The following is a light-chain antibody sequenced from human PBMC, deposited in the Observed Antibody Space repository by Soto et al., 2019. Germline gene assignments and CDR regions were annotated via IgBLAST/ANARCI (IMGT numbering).Light chain of an antibody. V-gene: IGKV3-20*01. CDR1: QRVNSNY. J-gene: IGKJ3*01. Sequence: VLTQSPGTLSLSPGERATLSCRASQRVNSNYFAWYQQKPGQAPRLLVFGASTGATGIPDRFSGSGSGTDFILTISRVEPEDFAVYYCQQYTASSGIFTFGPGTKVDIK. CDR2: GAS. CDR3: QQYTASSGIFT.